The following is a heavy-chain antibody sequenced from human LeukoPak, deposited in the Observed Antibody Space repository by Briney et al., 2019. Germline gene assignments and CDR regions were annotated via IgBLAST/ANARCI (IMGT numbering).Heavy chain of an antibody. V-gene: IGHV1-8*01. CDR2: MNPNSGNT. CDR3: ARVSSSWYDLDY. CDR1: GYTFTSYD. Sequence: EASVKVSCKASGYTFTSYDINWVRQATGQGLEWMGWMNPNSGNTGYAQKFQGRVTMTRNTSISTAYMELSSLRSEDTAVYYCARVSSSWYDLDYWGQGTLVTVSS. J-gene: IGHJ4*02. D-gene: IGHD6-13*01.